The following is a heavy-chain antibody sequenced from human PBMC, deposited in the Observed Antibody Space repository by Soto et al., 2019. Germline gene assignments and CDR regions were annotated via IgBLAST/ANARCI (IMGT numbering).Heavy chain of an antibody. Sequence: QVQLVESGGGVVQPGRSLRLSCAASGFTFSNYALHWVCQAPGKGLEWVAVISDDGSNKYYADSVKGRFTISRDNSKNTLYLQMNSLRAEDTAMYYCARDRFASSWSYFDYWGQGTPVTVSS. J-gene: IGHJ4*02. CDR1: GFTFSNYA. V-gene: IGHV3-30-3*01. CDR3: ARDRFASSWSYFDY. D-gene: IGHD6-13*01. CDR2: ISDDGSNK.